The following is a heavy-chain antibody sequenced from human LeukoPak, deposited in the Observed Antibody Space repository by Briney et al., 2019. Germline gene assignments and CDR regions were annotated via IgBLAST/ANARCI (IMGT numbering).Heavy chain of an antibody. V-gene: IGHV4-34*01. J-gene: IGHJ4*02. CDR3: ARGLIDVVVISHYDY. Sequence: SETLSLTCTVSGGSISGYYWSWIRQPPGKGLEWIGEINHSGSTNYNPSLKSRVTISVDTSKNQFSLKLSSVTAADTAVYYCARGLIDVVVISHYDYWGQGTLVTVSS. CDR2: INHSGST. D-gene: IGHD3-22*01. CDR1: GGSISGYY.